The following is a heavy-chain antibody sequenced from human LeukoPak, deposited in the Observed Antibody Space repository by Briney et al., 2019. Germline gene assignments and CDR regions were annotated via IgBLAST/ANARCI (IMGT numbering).Heavy chain of an antibody. CDR2: IWYDGSSK. V-gene: IGHV3-33*06. D-gene: IGHD6-19*01. Sequence: GRSLRLSCAASGFTFSSYAMHWVRQAPGKGLQWVAVIWYDGSSKYYADSVKGRFTISRDNSKNTLYLQMNSLRAEDTAVYYCAKRAVAGPPPYFDYWGQGTLVTVSS. J-gene: IGHJ4*02. CDR3: AKRAVAGPPPYFDY. CDR1: GFTFSSYA.